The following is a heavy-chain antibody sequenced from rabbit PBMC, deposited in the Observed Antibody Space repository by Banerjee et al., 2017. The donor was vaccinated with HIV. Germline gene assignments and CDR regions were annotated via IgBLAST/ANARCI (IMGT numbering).Heavy chain of an antibody. D-gene: IGHD8-1*01. CDR2: INTSTGNT. J-gene: IGHJ4*01. CDR3: AGGYGGTGYGYHLHL. Sequence: QEQLEESGGDLVKPKGSLTLTCTASGFSFSNKYVMCWVRQAPGKGLEWIACINTSTGNTVYASWAKGRFTISKTSSTTVTLQMTSLTAADTATYFCAGGYGGTGYGYHLHLWGPGTLVTVS. CDR1: GFSFSNKYV. V-gene: IGHV1S45*01.